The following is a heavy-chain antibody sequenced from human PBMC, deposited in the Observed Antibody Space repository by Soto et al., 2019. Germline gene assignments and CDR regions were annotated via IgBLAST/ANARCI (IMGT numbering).Heavy chain of an antibody. CDR2: IIPILGIA. J-gene: IGHJ5*02. CDR3: ARDMMGVVAGPKWFDP. Sequence: GASVKVSCKASGGTFSSYTISWVRPAPGQGLEWMGRIIPILGIANYAQKFQGRVTITADKSTSTAYMELSSLRSEDTAVYYCARDMMGVVAGPKWFDPWGQGTLVTVSS. V-gene: IGHV1-69*04. D-gene: IGHD2-15*01. CDR1: GGTFSSYT.